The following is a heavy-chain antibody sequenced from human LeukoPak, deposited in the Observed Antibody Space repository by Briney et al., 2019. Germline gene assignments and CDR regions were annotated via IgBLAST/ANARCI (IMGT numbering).Heavy chain of an antibody. CDR1: GFTSSTAW. CDR2: MRQDGSDK. Sequence: GGSLRLSCAVSGFTSSTAWLTWVRQAPGKGLEWVADMRQDGSDKYYADSVKGRFTISRDNSKNTLYLQMNSLRAEDTAVYYCAKELLTYNWNDRGTFDIWGQGTMVTVSS. CDR3: AKELLTYNWNDRGTFDI. D-gene: IGHD1-1*01. V-gene: IGHV3-7*01. J-gene: IGHJ3*02.